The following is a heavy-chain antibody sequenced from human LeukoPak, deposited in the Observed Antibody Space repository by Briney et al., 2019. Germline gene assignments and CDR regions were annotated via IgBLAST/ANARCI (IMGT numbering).Heavy chain of an antibody. CDR1: GGSISSGGYY. J-gene: IGHJ4*02. Sequence: SETLSLTCTVSGGSISSGGYYWSWIRQHPGKGLEWIGYIYYSGSTYSNPSLKGRVTISVVTSKNQFFLKLSSVTAADTARYYCASGDNDPLFDYWGQGILVTVSS. CDR3: ASGDNDPLFDY. V-gene: IGHV4-31*03. CDR2: IYYSGST. D-gene: IGHD1-1*01.